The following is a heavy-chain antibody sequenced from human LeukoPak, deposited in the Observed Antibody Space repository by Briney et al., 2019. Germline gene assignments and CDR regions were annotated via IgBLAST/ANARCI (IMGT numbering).Heavy chain of an antibody. CDR2: IIPILGIA. D-gene: IGHD1-7*01. Sequence: ASVKVSCKASGGTFSSYAISWVRQAPGQGLEWMGRIIPILGIANYAQKFQGRVTITADKSTSTAYMELSSLRSEDTAVYYCARWQELEEHFDYWGQGTLVTVSS. CDR3: ARWQELEEHFDY. J-gene: IGHJ4*02. V-gene: IGHV1-69*04. CDR1: GGTFSSYA.